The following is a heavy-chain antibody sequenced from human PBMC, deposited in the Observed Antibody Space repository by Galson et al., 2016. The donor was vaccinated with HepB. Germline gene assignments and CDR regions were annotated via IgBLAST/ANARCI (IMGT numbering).Heavy chain of an antibody. J-gene: IGHJ4*02. CDR2: IRSEGYDGTA. D-gene: IGHD2-21*01. CDR1: GITFGDYA. CDR3: ATDKFHPSRRPFDY. V-gene: IGHV3-49*03. Sequence: SLRLSCAASGITFGDYAMNWFRQAPGRGLEWVGYIRSEGYDGTADYAASVKGRFTISRDDSNSTAYLQMNSLKTEDTAVYYWATDKFHPSRRPFDYWGQGTLVTVSS.